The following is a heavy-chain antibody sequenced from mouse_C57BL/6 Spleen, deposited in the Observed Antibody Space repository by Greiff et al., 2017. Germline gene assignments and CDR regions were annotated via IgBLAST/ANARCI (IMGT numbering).Heavy chain of an antibody. CDR1: GYTFTSYW. D-gene: IGHD2-3*01. V-gene: IGHV1-53*01. CDR2: INPSNGGT. CDR3: ARMGLYDGYYVDY. Sequence: VQLQQPGTELVKPGASVKLSCKASGYTFTSYWMHWVKQRPGQGLEWIGNINPSNGGTNYNEKFKSKATLTVDKSSSTAYMQLSSLTSEDSAVYYCARMGLYDGYYVDYWGQGTTLTVSS. J-gene: IGHJ2*01.